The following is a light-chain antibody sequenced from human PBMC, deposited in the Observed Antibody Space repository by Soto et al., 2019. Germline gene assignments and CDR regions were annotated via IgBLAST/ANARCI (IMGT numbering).Light chain of an antibody. CDR1: QSVAKNF. CDR2: GAS. CDR3: QQYATSPLT. V-gene: IGKV3-20*01. Sequence: EVVLTQSPGTLSLSPGERASLSCRASQSVAKNFLAWYQQKPGQALMLLISGASNRATGIPDRFSGSGSGTDFTLTVSRLEAEDFAVYFCQQYATSPLTFGGGTRVEIK. J-gene: IGKJ4*01.